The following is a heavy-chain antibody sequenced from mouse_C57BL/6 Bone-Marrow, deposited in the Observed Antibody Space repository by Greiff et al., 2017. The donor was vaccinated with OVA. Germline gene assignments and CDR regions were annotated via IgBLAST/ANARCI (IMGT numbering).Heavy chain of an antibody. J-gene: IGHJ4*01. CDR1: GFTFSDYY. V-gene: IGHV5-12*01. D-gene: IGHD4-1*02. CDR3: ARTNWAYAMDY. Sequence: EVKLMESGGGLVQPGGSLKLSCAASGFTFSDYYMYWFRQTPEKRLEWVAYISNGGGSTYYPDTVKGRFTISRDNAKNTLYLQMSRLKSEDTAMYYCARTNWAYAMDYWGQGTSVTVSS. CDR2: ISNGGGST.